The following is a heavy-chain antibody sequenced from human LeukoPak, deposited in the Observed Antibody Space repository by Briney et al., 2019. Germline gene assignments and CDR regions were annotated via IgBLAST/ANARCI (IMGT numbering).Heavy chain of an antibody. V-gene: IGHV1-18*01. Sequence: ASVKVSCKASGYIFINYGITWVRQAPGQGLEWMGWISAYNGNTNYAQKLQGRVTMTTDTSTSTAYMELRSLRSDDTAVYYCARGRGLYYYGMDVWGQGTTVTVSS. CDR3: ARGRGLYYYGMDV. CDR2: ISAYNGNT. J-gene: IGHJ6*02. CDR1: GYIFINYG. D-gene: IGHD6-25*01.